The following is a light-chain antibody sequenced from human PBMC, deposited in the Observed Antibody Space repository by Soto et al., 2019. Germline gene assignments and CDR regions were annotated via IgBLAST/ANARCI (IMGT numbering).Light chain of an antibody. Sequence: EILFTPTPRPLSLSPGERATPPCRASQSVSSYLAWYQQKPGQAPRLLIYDASNRATGIPARFSGSGSGTDFTLTISSLEPEDFAVYYCQQRSNWPLTFGGRTKV. CDR3: QQRSNWPLT. J-gene: IGKJ4*01. CDR1: QSVSSY. V-gene: IGKV3-11*01. CDR2: DAS.